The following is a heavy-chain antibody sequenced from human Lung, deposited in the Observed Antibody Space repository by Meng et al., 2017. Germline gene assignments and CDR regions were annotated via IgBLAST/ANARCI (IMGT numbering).Heavy chain of an antibody. CDR1: GGSISSIDW. Sequence: VQRKGRGPGLVTPSGTLSLTCVVSGGSISSIDWWSWVRQPPGKGLEWIGEIYHGGDTNYNPSLKSRVTIAIDRSKNQFSLKLSSVTAADTAVYYCASWIYSCGWQWGQGTLVTVSS. J-gene: IGHJ4*02. CDR2: IYHGGDT. V-gene: IGHV4/OR15-8*02. CDR3: ASWIYSCGWQ. D-gene: IGHD6-19*01.